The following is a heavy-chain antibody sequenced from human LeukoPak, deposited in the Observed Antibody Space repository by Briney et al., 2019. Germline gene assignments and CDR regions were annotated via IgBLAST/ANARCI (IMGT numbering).Heavy chain of an antibody. D-gene: IGHD2/OR15-2a*01. CDR1: GFTFSSYS. J-gene: IGHJ3*02. CDR2: ISSSSSYI. CDR3: ARAIRNIGDAFDI. V-gene: IGHV3-21*01. Sequence: GGSLRLSCAASGFTFSSYSMNWVRQAPGKGLEWVSSISSSSSYIYYADSVKGRFTISRDNAKNSLYLQMNSLRAEDTAVYYCARAIRNIGDAFDIWGQGTMVTVSS.